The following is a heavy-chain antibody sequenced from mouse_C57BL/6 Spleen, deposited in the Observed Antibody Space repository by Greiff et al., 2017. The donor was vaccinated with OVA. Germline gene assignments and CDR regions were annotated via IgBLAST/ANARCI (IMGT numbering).Heavy chain of an antibody. CDR2: IYPSDSET. J-gene: IGHJ3*01. V-gene: IGHV1-61*01. CDR3: ARRDSSGYLAWFAY. D-gene: IGHD3-2*02. CDR1: GYTFTSYW. Sequence: QVQLKQPGAELVRPGSSVKLSCKASGYTFTSYWMDWVKQRPGQGLEWIGNIYPSDSETYYNQKFKDKATLTVDKSSSTAYMQLSSLTSEDSAVYDSARRDSSGYLAWFAYWGQGTLVTGSA.